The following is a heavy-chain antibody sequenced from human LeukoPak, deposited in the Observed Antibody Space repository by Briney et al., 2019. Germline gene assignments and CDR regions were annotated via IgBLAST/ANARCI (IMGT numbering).Heavy chain of an antibody. CDR3: AKEGIAVAGRNGWYFDL. Sequence: GGSLRLSCAASGFTFSSYSMNWVRQAPGKGLEWVSYISSSSSTIYYADSVKGRFTISRDNSKNTLYLQMNSLRAEDTAVYYCAKEGIAVAGRNGWYFDLWGRGTLVTVSS. D-gene: IGHD6-19*01. CDR1: GFTFSSYS. V-gene: IGHV3-48*01. J-gene: IGHJ2*01. CDR2: ISSSSSTI.